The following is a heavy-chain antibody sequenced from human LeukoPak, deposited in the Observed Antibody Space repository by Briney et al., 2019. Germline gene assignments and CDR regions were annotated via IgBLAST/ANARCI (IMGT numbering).Heavy chain of an antibody. CDR2: INWNGGST. D-gene: IGHD2-2*02. J-gene: IGHJ6*03. V-gene: IGHV3-20*04. CDR3: ARRGYCSSTSCYTRDSDYYIDV. Sequence: PGGSLRLSCVASGFTFDDYGMSWVRQAPGKGLEWVSGINWNGGSTGYADSVKGRFTISRDNAKNSLYLQMNSLRAEDTALYYCARRGYCSSTSCYTRDSDYYIDVCRKATTIIVSS. CDR1: GFTFDDYG.